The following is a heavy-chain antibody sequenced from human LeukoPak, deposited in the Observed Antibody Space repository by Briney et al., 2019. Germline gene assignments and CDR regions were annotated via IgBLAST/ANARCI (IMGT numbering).Heavy chain of an antibody. V-gene: IGHV3-74*01. J-gene: IGHJ4*02. D-gene: IGHD2-15*01. CDR1: GFTFRSHY. CDR3: ARDAAGLDY. CDR2: INSDGSIT. Sequence: PGGSLRLSCAASGFTFRSHYIHWVRQAPRQGLVWVSRINSDGSITTYADSVKGRFTISRDNAKNTVYLQMNSLRGEDTGVYYCARDAAGLDYWGQGTLVTVSS.